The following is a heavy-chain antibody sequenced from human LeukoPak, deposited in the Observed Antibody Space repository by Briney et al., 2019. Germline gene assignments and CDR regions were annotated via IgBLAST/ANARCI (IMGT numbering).Heavy chain of an antibody. CDR2: ISSSGSTT. Sequence: PGGSLRLSCAASGFTFSSYEMNWVRQAPGKGLEWVSYISSSGSTTYYADSVKGRFTISRDNAKNSLYLQMNSLRAEDTAVYYCARDISERIAAAGYYYYYYGMDVWGKGTTATVSS. V-gene: IGHV3-48*03. CDR3: ARDISERIAAAGYYYYYYGMDV. CDR1: GFTFSSYE. D-gene: IGHD6-13*01. J-gene: IGHJ6*04.